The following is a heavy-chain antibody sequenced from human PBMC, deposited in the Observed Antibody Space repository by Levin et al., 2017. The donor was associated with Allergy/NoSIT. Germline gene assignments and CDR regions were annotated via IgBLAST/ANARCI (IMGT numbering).Heavy chain of an antibody. CDR2: TYYRSKWYN. V-gene: IGHV6-1*01. D-gene: IGHD6-19*01. Sequence: SQTLSLTCAIPGDSVSSNSAAWNWTRQSPSRGLEWLGRTYYRSKWYNDYAVSVKSRITINPDTSKNQFSLQLNSVTPEDSVVYYCARDLYSGGWYGARWFDPWGQGTLVTVSS. J-gene: IGHJ5*02. CDR3: ARDLYSGGWYGARWFDP. CDR1: GDSVSSNSAA.